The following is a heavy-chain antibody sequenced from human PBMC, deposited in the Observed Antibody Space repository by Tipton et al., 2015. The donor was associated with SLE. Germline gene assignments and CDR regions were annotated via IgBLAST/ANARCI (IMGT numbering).Heavy chain of an antibody. Sequence: LSLTCAVYGGSFSGYYWSWIRQAPGKGLEWVSYISSDSGYTAYADSVKGRFTISRDNAKNSLYLQMNSLRAEDTAVYYCAKAGTTPCDYWGQGTLVTVSS. J-gene: IGHJ4*02. CDR2: ISSDSGYT. D-gene: IGHD1-7*01. CDR3: AKAGTTPCDY. CDR1: GGSFSGYY. V-gene: IGHV3-11*05.